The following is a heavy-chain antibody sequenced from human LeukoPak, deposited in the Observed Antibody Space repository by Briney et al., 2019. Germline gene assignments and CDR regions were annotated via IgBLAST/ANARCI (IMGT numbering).Heavy chain of an antibody. J-gene: IGHJ6*02. Sequence: GGSLRLSCAASGFTFSSYGMHWVRQAPGKGLEWVAVIWYDGSNKYYADSVKGRFTISRDNSKNTLYLQMNSLRAEDTAVYYCARDGVVRGVPTYGMDVWGQGTTVTVSS. CDR3: ARDGVVRGVPTYGMDV. CDR2: IWYDGSNK. D-gene: IGHD3-10*01. CDR1: GFTFSSYG. V-gene: IGHV3-33*01.